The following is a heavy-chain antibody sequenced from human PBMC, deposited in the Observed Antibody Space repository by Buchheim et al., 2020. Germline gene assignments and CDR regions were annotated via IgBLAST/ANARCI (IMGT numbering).Heavy chain of an antibody. D-gene: IGHD3-22*01. CDR3: ARDPLNYYDSSGGDAFDI. Sequence: QVQLVQSGAEVKKPGASVKVSCKASGYTFTSYGISWVRQAPGQGLEWMGWISGYNGNTDYAQKLQGRATMTTDTSTSTPYLELRSLRSDDTAVYYCARDPLNYYDSSGGDAFDIWGQGT. CDR2: ISGYNGNT. V-gene: IGHV1-18*01. J-gene: IGHJ3*02. CDR1: GYTFTSYG.